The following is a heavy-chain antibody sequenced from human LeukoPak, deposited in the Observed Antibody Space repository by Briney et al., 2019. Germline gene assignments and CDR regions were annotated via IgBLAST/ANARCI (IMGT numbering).Heavy chain of an antibody. V-gene: IGHV3-20*04. CDR1: GFTFSSYS. D-gene: IGHD3-16*01. CDR2: INWNGGST. J-gene: IGHJ4*02. Sequence: PGGSLRLSCAASGFTFSSYSMNWVRQAPGKGLEWVSGINWNGGSTGYADSVKGRFTISRDNAENSLYLQMNSLRAEDTAVYYCASHDYVWGSSDYWGQGTQVTVSS. CDR3: ASHDYVWGSSDY.